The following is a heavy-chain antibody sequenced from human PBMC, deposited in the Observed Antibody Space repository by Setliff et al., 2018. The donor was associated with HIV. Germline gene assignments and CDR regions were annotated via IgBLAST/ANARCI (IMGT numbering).Heavy chain of an antibody. CDR2: IIPIFGTT. CDR3: ARVPILVYASPLDN. D-gene: IGHD2-8*01. Sequence: SVKASCKASGGTFSSYAISWVRQAPGQGLEWMGGIIPIFGTTNYAQKFQGRATLTRDTSTSTVYMELSSVRFDDTAVYYCARVPILVYASPLDNWGQGTLVTVPQ. CDR1: GGTFSSYA. V-gene: IGHV1-69*05. J-gene: IGHJ4*02.